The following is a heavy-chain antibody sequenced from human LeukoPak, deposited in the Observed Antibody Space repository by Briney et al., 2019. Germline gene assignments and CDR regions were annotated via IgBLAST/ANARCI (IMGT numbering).Heavy chain of an antibody. CDR1: GGTFSSYA. CDR2: IIPIFGTA. CDR3: ARGLTGSPHDY. J-gene: IGHJ4*02. Sequence: ASVKVSCTASGGTFSSYAISWVRQAPGQGLEWMGGIIPIFGTANYAQKFQGRVTITTDESTSTAYMELSGLRSEDTAVYYCARGLTGSPHDYWGQGTLVTVSS. D-gene: IGHD3-9*01. V-gene: IGHV1-69*05.